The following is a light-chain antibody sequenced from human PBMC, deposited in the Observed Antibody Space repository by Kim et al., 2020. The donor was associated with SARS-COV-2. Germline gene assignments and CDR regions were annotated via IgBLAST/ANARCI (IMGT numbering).Light chain of an antibody. CDR1: SSNIGNNY. J-gene: IGLJ1*01. Sequence: GQKVTISCSGSSSNIGNNYVSWYQQLPGAAPNLLIYGNNIRPSGVPDRFSGSKSGTSASLAITGLQADDEADYYCQSYDSSLSDYVFGTGTKVTVL. CDR2: GNN. CDR3: QSYDSSLSDYV. V-gene: IGLV1-40*01.